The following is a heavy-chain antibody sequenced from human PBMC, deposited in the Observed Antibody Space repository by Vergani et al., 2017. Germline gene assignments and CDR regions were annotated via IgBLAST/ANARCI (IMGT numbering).Heavy chain of an antibody. CDR1: GFTFNQYR. CDR2: TWYDGNNK. J-gene: IGHJ5*02. V-gene: IGHV3-33*01. D-gene: IGHD1-14*01. Sequence: QVQLVESGGGVVQPGRSLRLSCAASGFTFNQYRMHWVRRAPGKGLGWVAVTWYDGNNKQYADSVKGRFTISRDNSKSTMYLQMNSLRDEDTGVYYCARDLRLLYNRFDPWGQGTLVTVSS. CDR3: ARDLRLLYNRFDP.